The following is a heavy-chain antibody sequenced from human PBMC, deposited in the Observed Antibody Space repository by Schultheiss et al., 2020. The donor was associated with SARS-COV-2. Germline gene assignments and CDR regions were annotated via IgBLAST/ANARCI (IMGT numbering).Heavy chain of an antibody. CDR3: ARSGYYDSSGHYYYYGIDV. V-gene: IGHV1-69*05. D-gene: IGHD3-22*01. CDR2: IIPIFGTA. J-gene: IGHJ6*02. CDR1: GGTFSSYA. Sequence: SVKVSCKASGGTFSSYAISWVRQAPGQGPEWMGGIIPIFGTATYAQKFQGRVTMTTDTSTSTAYMELRSLRSDDTAVYYCARSGYYDSSGHYYYYGIDVWGQGTTVTVSS.